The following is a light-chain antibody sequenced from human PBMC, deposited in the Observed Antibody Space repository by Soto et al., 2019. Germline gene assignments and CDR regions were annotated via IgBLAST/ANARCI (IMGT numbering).Light chain of an antibody. V-gene: IGKV3-20*01. CDR1: QSVTSNY. Sequence: EIVLTQSPGTLFLSPGERATLSCRVSQSVTSNYIAWYQQKPGQAPRLLIYGASSRATGIPDRFSGSGSGTDFTLTISRLEPEDFAVYYCQQYGSSWTFGQGTKVDI. J-gene: IGKJ1*01. CDR2: GAS. CDR3: QQYGSSWT.